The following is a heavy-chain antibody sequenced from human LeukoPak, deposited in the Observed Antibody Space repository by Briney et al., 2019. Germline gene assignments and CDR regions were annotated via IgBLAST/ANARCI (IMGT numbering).Heavy chain of an antibody. CDR1: GFTFSDYY. CDR3: AKDRGYSGYDYNFDY. CDR2: ISSSGNTI. D-gene: IGHD5-12*01. J-gene: IGHJ4*02. Sequence: PGGSLRLSCAASGFTFSDYYMSWIRQAPGKGLEWVSYISSSGNTIYYAVSVKGRFTISRDNAMNSLYLQMNSLRAEDTAVYYCAKDRGYSGYDYNFDYWGQGTLVTVSS. V-gene: IGHV3-11*01.